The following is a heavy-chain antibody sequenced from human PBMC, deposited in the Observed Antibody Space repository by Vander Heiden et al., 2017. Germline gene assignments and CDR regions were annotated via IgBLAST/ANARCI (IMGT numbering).Heavy chain of an antibody. CDR1: GGSISSSSYY. CDR2: IYYSGST. D-gene: IGHD3-22*01. J-gene: IGHJ5*02. V-gene: IGHV4-39*01. Sequence: QLQLQESGPGLVKPSETLSLPCPVSGGSISSSSYYWGWIRQPPGKGLEWIGSIYYSGSTYYNPSLKSRVTISVDTSKNQFSLKLSSVTAADTAVYYCARRQYYYDSSGYYSDWFDPWGQGTLVTVSS. CDR3: ARRQYYYDSSGYYSDWFDP.